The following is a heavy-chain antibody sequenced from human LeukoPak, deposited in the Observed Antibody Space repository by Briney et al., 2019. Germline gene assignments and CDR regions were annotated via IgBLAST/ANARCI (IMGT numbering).Heavy chain of an antibody. CDR1: GGTFSKNA. CDR2: IIPISGTA. V-gene: IGHV1-69*05. CDR3: AKGIAVAGTPYYYYTDV. D-gene: IGHD6-19*01. J-gene: IGHJ6*03. Sequence: ASVKVSCKASGGTFSKNAISWVRQAPGQGLEWMGGIIPISGTAKYAQKFQGRVTITTDESTTTAYMELSSLRSEDTAVYYCAKGIAVAGTPYYYYTDVWGKGTTVTVSS.